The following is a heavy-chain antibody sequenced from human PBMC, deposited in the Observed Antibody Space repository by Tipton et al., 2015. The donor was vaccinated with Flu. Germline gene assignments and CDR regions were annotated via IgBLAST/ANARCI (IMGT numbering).Heavy chain of an antibody. D-gene: IGHD3-10*01. CDR2: MSHSGRT. V-gene: IGHV4-38-2*01. J-gene: IGHJ4*02. CDR3: ARLTYYYGSGTSDC. CDR1: GYSINSGYF. Sequence: TLSLTCAVSGYSINSGYFWGWIRQPPGKGLEWIGSMSHSGRTYYNPSPKSRVTISADTWKTQFSLKLGSVTAADPAVYYCARLTYYYGSGTSDCWGQGTLLTVSS.